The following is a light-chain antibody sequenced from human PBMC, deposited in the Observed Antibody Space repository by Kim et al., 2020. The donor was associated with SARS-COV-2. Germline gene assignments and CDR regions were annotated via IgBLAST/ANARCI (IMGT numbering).Light chain of an antibody. Sequence: QSALTQPPSASGSPGRSVTISCTGTSSDVGGYNYVSWYQQHPSKAPKLMIYEVSKRPSGVPDRFSGSKSGNTASLTVSGLQAEDEADYYCSSYAGSNNYVFGTGTKVTVL. V-gene: IGLV2-8*01. CDR2: EVS. J-gene: IGLJ1*01. CDR3: SSYAGSNNYV. CDR1: SSDVGGYNY.